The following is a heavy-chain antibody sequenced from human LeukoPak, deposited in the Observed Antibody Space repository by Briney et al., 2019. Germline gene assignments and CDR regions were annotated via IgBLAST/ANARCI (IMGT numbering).Heavy chain of an antibody. J-gene: IGHJ4*02. CDR3: ATRVVVTPLTYYFDY. Sequence: PGGSLRLSCAASGFTFSNYWMSWVRQAPGKGLEWIGLIKSQKNGGTTDYAAPVKGRFSISRDDSKNTIYLQMNGLKSEDTAVYYCATRVVVTPLTYYFDYWGQGTLVTVSS. CDR1: GFTFSNYW. V-gene: IGHV3-15*01. CDR2: IKSQKNGGTT. D-gene: IGHD3-22*01.